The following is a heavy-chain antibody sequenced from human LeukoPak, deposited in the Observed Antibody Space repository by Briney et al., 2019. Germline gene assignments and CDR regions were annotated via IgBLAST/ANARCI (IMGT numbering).Heavy chain of an antibody. V-gene: IGHV4-39*01. CDR1: GGSISSSDNY. D-gene: IGHD3-9*01. CDR3: ARHWVSTDFDWLLYPRN. Sequence: PSETLSLTCTVSGGSISSSDNYWGWIRQPPGKGLEWIGSIYYSGSTYYNPSLKSRVTISVDKSKNRFSLKLSSVTAADTAVYYCARHWVSTDFDWLLYPRNWGQGTLVTVSS. J-gene: IGHJ4*02. CDR2: IYYSGST.